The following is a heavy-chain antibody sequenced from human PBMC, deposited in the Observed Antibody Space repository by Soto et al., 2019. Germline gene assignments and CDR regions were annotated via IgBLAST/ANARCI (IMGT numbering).Heavy chain of an antibody. D-gene: IGHD6-19*01. CDR3: GKERRGSGWSVCNY. CDR2: ISGSGDSA. Sequence: VQLLESGGGLVQPGGSLRLSCAASGFTFRDYAMNWVRQAPGKGLEWVSDISGSGDSARYADFVKGRFTISRDNSRDTLYLQMNSLRVDDTAVYYCGKERRGSGWSVCNYWGQGDLVTVSS. V-gene: IGHV3-23*01. CDR1: GFTFRDYA. J-gene: IGHJ4*02.